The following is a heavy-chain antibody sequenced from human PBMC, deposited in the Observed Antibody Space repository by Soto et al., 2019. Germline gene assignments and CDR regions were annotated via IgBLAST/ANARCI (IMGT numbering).Heavy chain of an antibody. D-gene: IGHD3-10*01. V-gene: IGHV4-39*01. CDR2: IYYSGST. CDR3: ARQGFGDLWGPPPNIYC. Sequence: SETLSLTCTVSGGSISSSSYYWGWIRQPPGKGLEWIGSIYYSGSTYYNPSLKSRVTISVDTSKNQFSLKLSSVTAADPAVYYCARQGFGDLWGPPPNIYCWGKGTLVTASS. CDR1: GGSISSSSYY. J-gene: IGHJ4*02.